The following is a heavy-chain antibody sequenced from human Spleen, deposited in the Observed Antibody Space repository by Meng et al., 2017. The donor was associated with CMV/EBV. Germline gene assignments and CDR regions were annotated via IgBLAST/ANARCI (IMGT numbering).Heavy chain of an antibody. CDR3: ARDATYNYNNSGYYHFDY. V-gene: IGHV3-48*04. J-gene: IGHJ4*02. CDR1: GITFSDYW. CDR2: IGSSSTTI. D-gene: IGHD3-22*01. Sequence: GESLKISCVASGITFSDYWMNWVRQAPGKGLEWVSYIGSSSTTIYYADSVRGRFTIYRDNAKKSLHLQMNSLRAEDTAVYYCARDATYNYNNSGYYHFDYWGQGVLVTVSS.